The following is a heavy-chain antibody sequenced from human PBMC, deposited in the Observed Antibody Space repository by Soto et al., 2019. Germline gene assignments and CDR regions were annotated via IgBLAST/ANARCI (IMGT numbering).Heavy chain of an antibody. V-gene: IGHV1-8*01. D-gene: IGHD2-21*01. CDR2: MNAKSGDT. J-gene: IGHJ6*02. CDR1: GYTFSDFD. CDR3: AGGHRFNSAGFDV. Sequence: ASVKVSCKASGYTFSDFDINWLRQASGQGPEWMGWMNAKSGDTFFAQRFQGKFNMTWDTSLSTAYMEVGSLTSDDTAMYYCAGGHRFNSAGFDVWGQGTTVTVSS.